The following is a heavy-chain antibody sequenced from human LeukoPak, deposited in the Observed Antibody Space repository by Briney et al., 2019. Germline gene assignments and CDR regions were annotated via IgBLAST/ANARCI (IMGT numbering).Heavy chain of an antibody. J-gene: IGHJ4*02. CDR3: ARDLDTAMVD. D-gene: IGHD5-18*01. CDR2: IYYSGST. Sequence: SETLSLTCTVSGGSISSSRYYWGWIRQPPGKGLEWIGSIYYSGSTYYNPSLKSRVTISVDTSKNQFPLKLSSVTAADTAVYYCARDLDTAMVDWGQGTLVTVSS. V-gene: IGHV4-39*06. CDR1: GGSISSSRYY.